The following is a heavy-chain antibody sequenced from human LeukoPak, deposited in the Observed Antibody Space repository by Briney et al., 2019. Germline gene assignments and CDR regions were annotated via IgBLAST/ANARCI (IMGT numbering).Heavy chain of an antibody. J-gene: IGHJ4*02. Sequence: GGSLRLSCAASGFTVSSNYMSWVRQAPGKGLEWVSVIYSGGSTYYADSVKGRFTISRDNSKNTLYLQMNSLRAEDTAIYYCARDPGSGSSWSYDYWGQGTLVTVSS. CDR3: ARDPGSGSSWSYDY. D-gene: IGHD6-13*01. CDR2: IYSGGST. V-gene: IGHV3-53*01. CDR1: GFTVSSNY.